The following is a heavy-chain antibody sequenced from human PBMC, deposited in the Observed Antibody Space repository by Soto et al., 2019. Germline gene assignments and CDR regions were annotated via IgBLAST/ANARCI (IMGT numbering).Heavy chain of an antibody. J-gene: IGHJ4*02. D-gene: IGHD2-21*02. CDR1: GDSINNRSYY. CDR3: ARQRTSVVTQAYFDS. V-gene: IGHV4-39*01. CDR2: IYYSGIT. Sequence: SETLSLTCTVTGDSINNRSYYWGWIRQPPGKGLEWIGSIYYSGITYNNPSLKSRVSMSVDTSKNQFSLKLRSVTAADTALYYCARQRTSVVTQAYFDSWGQGSLVTVSS.